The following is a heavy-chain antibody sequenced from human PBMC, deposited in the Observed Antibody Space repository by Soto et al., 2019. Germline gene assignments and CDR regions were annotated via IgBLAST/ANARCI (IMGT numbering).Heavy chain of an antibody. V-gene: IGHV4-34*01. CDR2: INHSGST. J-gene: IGHJ4*02. CDR1: GGSFSGYY. D-gene: IGHD6-13*01. Sequence: QVQLQQWGAGLLKPSKTLSLTRAVYGGSFSGYYWSWIRQPPGKGLEWIGEINHSGSTNYNPSLKSRVTISVDTSKNQFSLKLRSVTAADTAVYYCARGGYSGLSYWGQGTLVTVSS. CDR3: ARGGYSGLSY.